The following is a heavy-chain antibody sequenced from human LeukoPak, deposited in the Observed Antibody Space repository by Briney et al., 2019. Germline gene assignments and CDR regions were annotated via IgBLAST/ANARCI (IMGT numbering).Heavy chain of an antibody. CDR2: IIPILGIA. V-gene: IGHV1-69*04. CDR1: GGTFSSYA. D-gene: IGHD2-21*02. Sequence: GAPVKVSCKASGGTFSSYAISWVRQAPGQGLEWMGRIIPILGIANYAQKFQGRVTITADKSTSTAYMELSSLRSEDTAVYYCARYCGGDCSYAFDIWGQGTMVTVSS. J-gene: IGHJ3*02. CDR3: ARYCGGDCSYAFDI.